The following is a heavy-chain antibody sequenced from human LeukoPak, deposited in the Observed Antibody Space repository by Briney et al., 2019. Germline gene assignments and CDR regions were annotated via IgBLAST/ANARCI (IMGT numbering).Heavy chain of an antibody. V-gene: IGHV4-59*01. D-gene: IGHD6-13*01. J-gene: IGHJ3*02. CDR3: ARESSTDAFDI. CDR1: GGFISSYY. Sequence: SETLSLTCTVSGGFISSYYWSWIRQPPGKGLECIGYIYYSGSTNYNPSLKSRVTISVDTSKNQFSLKLSSVTAADTAVYYCARESSTDAFDIWGQRTMVTVSS. CDR2: IYYSGST.